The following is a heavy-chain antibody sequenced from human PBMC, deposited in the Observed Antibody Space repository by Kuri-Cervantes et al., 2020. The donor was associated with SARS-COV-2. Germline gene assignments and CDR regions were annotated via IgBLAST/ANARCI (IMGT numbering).Heavy chain of an antibody. CDR3: AWLTDYGVPFDY. J-gene: IGHJ4*02. CDR2: IIPIFGTA. V-gene: IGHV1-69*06. D-gene: IGHD4-17*01. Sequence: SVKVSCKASGGTFSSYAISWVRQAPGQGLEWMGRIIPIFGTANYAQKFQGRVTITADKSTSTAYMELSSLRSEDTAVYYCAWLTDYGVPFDYWGQGTLVTVSS. CDR1: GGTFSSYA.